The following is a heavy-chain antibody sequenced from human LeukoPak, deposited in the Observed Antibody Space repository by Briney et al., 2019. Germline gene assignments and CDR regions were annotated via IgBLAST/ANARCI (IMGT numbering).Heavy chain of an antibody. CDR2: ISYDGSNK. D-gene: IGHD3-22*01. CDR1: GFTFSSYA. Sequence: GSLRLSCAASGFTFSSYAMHWVRQAPGKGLEWVAVISYDGSNKYYADSVKGRFTISRDNSKNTLYLQMNSLRAEDTAVYYCARDILYYDSSGNRDYWGQGTLVTVSS. V-gene: IGHV3-30-3*01. J-gene: IGHJ4*02. CDR3: ARDILYYDSSGNRDY.